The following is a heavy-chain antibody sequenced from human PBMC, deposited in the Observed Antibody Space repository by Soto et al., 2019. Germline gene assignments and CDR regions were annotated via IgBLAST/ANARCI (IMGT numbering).Heavy chain of an antibody. Sequence: PSETLSLTCTVSGGSISSYYWSWIRQPPGKGLEWIGYIYYSGSTNYNPSLKSRVTISVDTSKNQFSLKLSSVTAADTAVYYCARGRVIVGATLGAFAIWGQGTMVTVSS. J-gene: IGHJ3*02. CDR1: GGSISSYY. D-gene: IGHD1-26*01. V-gene: IGHV4-59*01. CDR3: ARGRVIVGATLGAFAI. CDR2: IYYSGST.